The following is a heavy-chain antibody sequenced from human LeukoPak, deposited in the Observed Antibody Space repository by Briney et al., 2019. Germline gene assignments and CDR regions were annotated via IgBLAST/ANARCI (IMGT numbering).Heavy chain of an antibody. CDR2: ISSSGSYI. V-gene: IGHV3-21*01. J-gene: IGHJ4*02. D-gene: IGHD1-26*01. CDR3: ARSPLSGSPY. Sequence: GGSLRLSCAASGFTFSSYSMNWVRQAPGKGLEWVSSISSSGSYIYYADSVKGRFTISRDNAKNSLYLQMNSLRAEDTAVYYCARSPLSGSPYWGQGTLVTVSS. CDR1: GFTFSSYS.